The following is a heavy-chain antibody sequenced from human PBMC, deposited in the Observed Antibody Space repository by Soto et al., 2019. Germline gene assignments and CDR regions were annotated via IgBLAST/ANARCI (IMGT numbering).Heavy chain of an antibody. Sequence: GASVKVSCKASGYTFTSYYMHWVRQAPGQGLEWMGIISPSGGSTSYAQKFQGRVTMTRDTSTSTVYMELSSLRSEDTAVYYCARSEVVVVPAAISPDYWGQGTLVTVSS. CDR2: ISPSGGST. D-gene: IGHD2-2*01. V-gene: IGHV1-46*01. CDR3: ARSEVVVVPAAISPDY. CDR1: GYTFTSYY. J-gene: IGHJ4*02.